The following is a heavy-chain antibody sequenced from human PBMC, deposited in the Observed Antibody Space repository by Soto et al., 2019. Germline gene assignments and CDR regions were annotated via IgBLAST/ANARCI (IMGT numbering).Heavy chain of an antibody. Sequence: SETLSLTCTVSGGSITSYNCNWLRQPPGKALEWIGYVYSSGSTNYNPSLKSRVTISVDTSRNQFSLKVNSVTAADTAVYYCARRAVVAVTGSLDNWLDPWGQGILVTVSS. CDR2: VYSSGST. CDR3: ARRAVVAVTGSLDNWLDP. D-gene: IGHD2-21*01. J-gene: IGHJ5*02. V-gene: IGHV4-59*01. CDR1: GGSITSYN.